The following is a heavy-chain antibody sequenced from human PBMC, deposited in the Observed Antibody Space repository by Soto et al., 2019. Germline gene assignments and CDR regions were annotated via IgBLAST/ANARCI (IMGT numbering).Heavy chain of an antibody. V-gene: IGHV3-48*02. J-gene: IGHJ6*02. CDR3: ARDPGRRVGSSGWLTRRIFYYGMDV. Sequence: WSLGLSCAASGFTVSSYSMNWVLKAPGKGLEWVSYISSSSSTIYYADSVKGRFTISRDNAKNSLYLQMNSLRDEDTAVYYCARDPGRRVGSSGWLTRRIFYYGMDVWGQGTTVTVSS. D-gene: IGHD6-19*01. CDR2: ISSSSSTI. CDR1: GFTVSSYS.